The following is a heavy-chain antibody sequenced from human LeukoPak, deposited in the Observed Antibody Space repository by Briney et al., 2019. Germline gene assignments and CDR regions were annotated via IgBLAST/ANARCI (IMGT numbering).Heavy chain of an antibody. CDR1: GYTFTSYG. Sequence: ASVKVSCKASGYTFTSYGISWVRQAPGQGLEWMGWISAYNGNTNYAQKLQGRVTMTTDTSTSTAYMELRSLRSDDTAVYYCARMYCSSTSCYSSYYYGMDVWGQGTTVTVSS. V-gene: IGHV1-18*01. J-gene: IGHJ6*02. CDR3: ARMYCSSTSCYSSYYYGMDV. CDR2: ISAYNGNT. D-gene: IGHD2-2*01.